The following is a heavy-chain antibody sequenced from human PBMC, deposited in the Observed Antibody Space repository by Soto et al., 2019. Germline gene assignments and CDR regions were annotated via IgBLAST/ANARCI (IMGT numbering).Heavy chain of an antibody. V-gene: IGHV4-39*01. D-gene: IGHD2-15*01. CDR2: IYYSGST. Sequence: ETLSLTCTGSGGSISSSSYYWGWIGQPPGKGLEWIGSIYYSGSTYYNPSLKSRVTISVDTSKNQFSLKLSSVTAADTAVYYCARQGYCRGGSCTNPFGYWGQGTLVTVSS. J-gene: IGHJ4*02. CDR1: GGSISSSSYY. CDR3: ARQGYCRGGSCTNPFGY.